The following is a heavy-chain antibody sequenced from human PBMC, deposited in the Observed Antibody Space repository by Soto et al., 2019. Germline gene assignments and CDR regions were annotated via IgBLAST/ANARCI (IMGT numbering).Heavy chain of an antibody. V-gene: IGHV3-23*01. CDR3: AKEEGYIVVVVADNWFDP. J-gene: IGHJ5*02. CDR1: GFTFSSYA. Sequence: GGSLRLSCAASGFTFSSYAMSWVRQAPGKGLEWVSAISGSGGSTYYADSVKGRFTISRDNSKNTLYLQMNSLRAEDTAVYYCAKEEGYIVVVVADNWFDPWGQGTLVTVSS. D-gene: IGHD2-15*01. CDR2: ISGSGGST.